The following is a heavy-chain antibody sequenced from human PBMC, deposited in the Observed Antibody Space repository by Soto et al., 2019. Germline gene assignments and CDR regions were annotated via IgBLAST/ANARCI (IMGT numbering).Heavy chain of an antibody. D-gene: IGHD2-2*01. J-gene: IGHJ6*02. CDR2: IYYSGST. Sequence: QVQLQESGPGLVKPSQTLSLTCTVSGGSISSGGYYWSWIRQHPGKGLEWIGYIYYSGSTYYNPSIKSRVTISVDTSKNQFSLKLSSVTAADTAVYYCARGYCSSTSCYLSYYYYGMDVWGQGTTVTVSS. V-gene: IGHV4-31*03. CDR3: ARGYCSSTSCYLSYYYYGMDV. CDR1: GGSISSGGYY.